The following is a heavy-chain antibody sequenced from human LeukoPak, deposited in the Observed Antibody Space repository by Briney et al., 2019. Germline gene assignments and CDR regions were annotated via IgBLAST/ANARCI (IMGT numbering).Heavy chain of an antibody. CDR1: GFTFSTYN. D-gene: IGHD3-10*01. Sequence: GGSLRLSCAASGFTFSTYNMNWVRQAPGKGLEWVSYISSSTNTVYYADSVKGRFTISRDNAKNSLYLQMSSLRADDTAVYYCARVLSEFGDLRVYYYMDIWGKGTTVTVSS. V-gene: IGHV3-48*01. CDR2: ISSSTNTV. J-gene: IGHJ6*03. CDR3: ARVLSEFGDLRVYYYMDI.